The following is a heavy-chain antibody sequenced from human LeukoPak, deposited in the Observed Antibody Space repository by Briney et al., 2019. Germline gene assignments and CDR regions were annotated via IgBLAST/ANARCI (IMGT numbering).Heavy chain of an antibody. CDR2: ISGSGGST. CDR3: ANGRDYGDYAFDC. V-gene: IGHV3-23*01. J-gene: IGHJ4*02. Sequence: PGGSLRLSCAASGFTFSSYGMSWVRQAPGKGLEWVSAISGSGGSTYYADSVKGRFTISRDNSKNTLYLQMNSLRAEDTAVYFCANGRDYGDYAFDCWGQGTLVTVSS. CDR1: GFTFSSYG. D-gene: IGHD4-17*01.